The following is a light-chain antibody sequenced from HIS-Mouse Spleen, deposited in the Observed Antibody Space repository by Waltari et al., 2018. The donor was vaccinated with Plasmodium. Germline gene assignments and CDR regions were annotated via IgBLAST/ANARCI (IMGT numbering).Light chain of an antibody. J-gene: IGLJ2*01. Sequence: SYELTQPPSVSVSPGQTASITCSGDNLGDKYACWYPQKPGQSPVLVIYQDRKRPSGIPERFSGSNSGNTATLTISGTQAMDEADYYCQAWDSSTVVFGGGTKLTVL. CDR3: QAWDSSTVV. V-gene: IGLV3-1*01. CDR1: NLGDKY. CDR2: QDR.